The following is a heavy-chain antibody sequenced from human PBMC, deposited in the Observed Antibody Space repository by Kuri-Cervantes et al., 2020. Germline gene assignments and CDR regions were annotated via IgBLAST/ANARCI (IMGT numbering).Heavy chain of an antibody. Sequence: GESLKISCAASGFTFSSYGMHWVRQAPSKGLEWVAVISYDGSNKYYADSVKGRFTISRDNSKNTLYLQMNSLRAEDTAVYYCARDYRGSYTGAHYWGQGTLVTVSS. CDR1: GFTFSSYG. CDR2: ISYDGSNK. J-gene: IGHJ4*02. CDR3: ARDYRGSYTGAHY. V-gene: IGHV3-30*03. D-gene: IGHD1-26*01.